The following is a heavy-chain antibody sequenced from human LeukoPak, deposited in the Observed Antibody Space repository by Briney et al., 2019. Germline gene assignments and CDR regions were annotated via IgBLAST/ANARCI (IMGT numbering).Heavy chain of an antibody. V-gene: IGHV3-30*02. CDR3: AKVVGPWSGLRGYMDV. CDR1: GFTFSTYG. Sequence: GGSLRLSCAASGFTFSTYGMHWVRQAPGKGLEWVAFIRYDGSNQYYADSVKGRFTISRDNSKNTLYLQMNSLGAEDTAVYYCAKVVGPWSGLRGYMDVWGKGTTVTVSS. J-gene: IGHJ6*03. CDR2: IRYDGSNQ. D-gene: IGHD3-3*01.